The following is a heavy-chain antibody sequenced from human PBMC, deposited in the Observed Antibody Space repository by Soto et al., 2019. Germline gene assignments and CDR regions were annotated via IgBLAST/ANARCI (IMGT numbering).Heavy chain of an antibody. CDR1: GGSFSGYY. D-gene: IGHD2-15*01. J-gene: IGHJ4*02. CDR3: ARGASGYCSGGSCYPYVRDY. V-gene: IGHV4-34*01. Sequence: SETLSLTCAVYGGSFSGYYWSWIRQPPGKGLEWIGEINHSGSTNYNPSLKSRVTISVDTSKNQFSLKLSSVTAADTAVYYCARGASGYCSGGSCYPYVRDYWGQGTLVTVSS. CDR2: INHSGST.